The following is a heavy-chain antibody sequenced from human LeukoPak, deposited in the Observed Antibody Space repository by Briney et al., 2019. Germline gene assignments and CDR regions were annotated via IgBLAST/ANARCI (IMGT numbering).Heavy chain of an antibody. J-gene: IGHJ3*02. CDR2: LSPGGGTT. CDR3: ARGYSRAAFDI. D-gene: IGHD2-15*01. V-gene: IGHV3-23*01. CDR1: GFAFGSEA. Sequence: GGSLRLSCAVSGFAFGSEAMSWVRQSPARGLEWVASLSPGGGTTYYADYVKGRFTISRDNGKNSLLLQMNSLRAEDTALYYCARGYSRAAFDIWGQGTVVAVSS.